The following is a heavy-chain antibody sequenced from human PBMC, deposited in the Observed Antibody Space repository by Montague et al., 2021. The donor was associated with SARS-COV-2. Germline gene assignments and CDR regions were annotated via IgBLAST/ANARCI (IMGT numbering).Heavy chain of an antibody. J-gene: IGHJ6*02. V-gene: IGHV4-34*01. CDR3: ARVPYRLLFVPRYYGMDV. Sequence: ETLSLTCAVYGGSLSGYYWSWIRQPPGEGLEWIAGISHSGSTSYNPSLKSRVTISVDTSKNQFSLKLSSATAADTAVYYCARVPYRLLFVPRYYGMDVWGQGTTVTVSS. D-gene: IGHD2-2*01. CDR1: GGSLSGYY. CDR2: ISHSGST.